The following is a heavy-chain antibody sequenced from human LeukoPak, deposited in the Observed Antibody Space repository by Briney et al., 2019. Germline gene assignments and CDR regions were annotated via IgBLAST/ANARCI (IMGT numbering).Heavy chain of an antibody. Sequence: GGSLRLSCAASGFTFSSYAMSWVRQAPGKGLEWVSVIYSGGSTYYADSVKGRFTISRDKSKNTIYLQMNNLRAEDTAVYYCARVRGGWFLDYWGQGTLVTVSS. CDR3: ARVRGGWFLDY. V-gene: IGHV3-23*03. D-gene: IGHD6-19*01. J-gene: IGHJ4*02. CDR2: IYSGGST. CDR1: GFTFSSYA.